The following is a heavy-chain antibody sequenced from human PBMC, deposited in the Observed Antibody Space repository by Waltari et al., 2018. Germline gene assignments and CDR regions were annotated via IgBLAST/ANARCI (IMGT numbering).Heavy chain of an antibody. CDR3: AKGDWLDD. CDR2: ISDSGDST. J-gene: IGHJ4*02. V-gene: IGHV3-23*01. D-gene: IGHD2-21*01. CDR1: GFTFSRYA. Sequence: QLLESGGCLVQPGGSLRLSCVASGFTFSRYAMSWARQAPGKGLEWLAVISDSGDSTIYTDSVKGRFTNYRDNSKNLVYLQMNSLRVEDTAVYYCAKGDWLDDWGQGTLVTVSP.